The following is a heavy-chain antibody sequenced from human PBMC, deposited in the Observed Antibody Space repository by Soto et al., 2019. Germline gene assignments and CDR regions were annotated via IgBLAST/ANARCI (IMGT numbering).Heavy chain of an antibody. V-gene: IGHV4-39*01. D-gene: IGHD3-10*01. CDR1: GGSISSSSYY. CDR3: ARHLVEVRGALRAFDI. CDR2: IYYSGST. J-gene: IGHJ3*02. Sequence: QLQLQESGPGLVKPSETLYLTCTVSGGSISSSSYYWGWIRQPPGKGLEWIGSIYYSGSTYYNPSLKSRVTISVDTSKSQFSLKLSSVTAADTAVYYCARHLVEVRGALRAFDIWGQGTMVTVSS.